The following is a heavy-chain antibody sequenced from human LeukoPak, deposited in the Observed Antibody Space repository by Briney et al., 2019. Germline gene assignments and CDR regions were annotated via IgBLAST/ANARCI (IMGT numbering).Heavy chain of an antibody. CDR2: TYYRSKWYN. J-gene: IGHJ6*03. V-gene: IGHV6-1*01. CDR1: GDSVSINSAA. CDR3: AKSYSARLGQESYYYYYVDV. D-gene: IGHD6-13*01. Sequence: SQTLSLTCAISGDSVSINSAAWNWIRQSPSRGLEWLGRTYYRSKWYNDYAVSVKSRITINPDTSKNQFSLQLSSVTSEDTAVYYCAKSYSARLGQESYYYYYVDVWGKGTTITVSS.